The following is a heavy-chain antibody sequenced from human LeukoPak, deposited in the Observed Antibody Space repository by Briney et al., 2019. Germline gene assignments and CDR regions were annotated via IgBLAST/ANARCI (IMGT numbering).Heavy chain of an antibody. CDR1: GYTFTGYY. CDR2: INPNSGGT. CDR3: ARWPSKTPSKVFDY. J-gene: IGHJ4*02. V-gene: IGHV1-2*02. Sequence: ALVKVSCKASGYTFTGYYMHWVRQAPGQGLEWMGWINPNSGGTNYAQKFQGRVTMTRDTSISTAYMELSRLRSDDTAVYYCARWPSKTPSKVFDYWGQGTLVTVSS.